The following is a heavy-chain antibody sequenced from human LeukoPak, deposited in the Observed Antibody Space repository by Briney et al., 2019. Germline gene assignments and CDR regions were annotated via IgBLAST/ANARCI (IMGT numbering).Heavy chain of an antibody. Sequence: ASVKVSCKASGYTFTGDYIHWVRQAPGQGLEWMGWINPNSGGTNSAQKFQGRVTMTRDTSISTAYMELSRLQSDDTAVYYCGWSPNTFYLDYWGQGTLVTVSS. V-gene: IGHV1-2*02. CDR3: GWSPNTFYLDY. D-gene: IGHD2-15*01. J-gene: IGHJ4*02. CDR1: GYTFTGDY. CDR2: INPNSGGT.